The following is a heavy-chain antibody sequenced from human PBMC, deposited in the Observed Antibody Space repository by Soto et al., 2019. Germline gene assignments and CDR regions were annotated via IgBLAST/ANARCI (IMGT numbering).Heavy chain of an antibody. CDR3: ARDGARVVAVAGNVDY. CDR1: GFTFSCYA. D-gene: IGHD6-19*01. Sequence: PGGSLRLSGAASGFTFSCYAVHRDLQDQGKGLEWVAVISFDESNKYYADLVKGRFTISRDNSKNTLYLHMPSQSAEATAVYYYARDGARVVAVAGNVDYWGQGTRVTV. CDR2: ISFDESNK. J-gene: IGHJ4*02. V-gene: IGHV3-30-3*01.